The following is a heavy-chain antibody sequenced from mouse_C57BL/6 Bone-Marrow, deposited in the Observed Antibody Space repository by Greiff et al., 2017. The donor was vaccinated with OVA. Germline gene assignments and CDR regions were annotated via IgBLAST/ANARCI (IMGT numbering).Heavy chain of an antibody. CDR1: GYTFTNYW. D-gene: IGHD1-1*01. CDR2: IYPGGGYT. J-gene: IGHJ2*01. V-gene: IGHV1-63*01. CDR3: ARWDYYGSSYVGYLDY. Sequence: QVQLQQSGAELVRPGTSVKMSCKASGYTFTNYWIGWAKQRPGHGLEWIGDIYPGGGYTNYNEKFKGQATLTADKSSSTAYMQISSLTSEDSAIYFCARWDYYGSSYVGYLDYWGQGTTLTVSS.